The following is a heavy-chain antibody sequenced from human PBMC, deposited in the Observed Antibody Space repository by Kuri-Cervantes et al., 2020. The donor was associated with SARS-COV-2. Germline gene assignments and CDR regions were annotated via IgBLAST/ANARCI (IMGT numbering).Heavy chain of an antibody. CDR1: GFPFSSYW. Sequence: GGSLRLSCAASGFPFSSYWMHWVRQAPGKGLVWVSRINSDGSSTSYADSVKGRFTISRDNAKNTLYLQMNSLRAEDTAVYYCAGDLTLGYCSGGSCYYYYYGMDVWGQGTTVTVSS. J-gene: IGHJ6*02. CDR3: AGDLTLGYCSGGSCYYYYYGMDV. CDR2: INSDGSST. D-gene: IGHD2-15*01. V-gene: IGHV3-74*01.